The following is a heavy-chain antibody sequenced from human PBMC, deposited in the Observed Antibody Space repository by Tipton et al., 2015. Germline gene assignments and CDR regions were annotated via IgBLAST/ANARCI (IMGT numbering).Heavy chain of an antibody. CDR1: GFTFDDYG. Sequence: SLRLSCAASGFTFDDYGMTWVRQAPGKGLEWVAGIDWNGGRTGYADSVKGRFIISRDNAQNSLCLQLNSLTAEDTAFYYCAREGSSWYFGVYWGQGTLVSVSS. CDR3: AREGSSWYFGVY. CDR2: IDWNGGRT. V-gene: IGHV3-20*04. J-gene: IGHJ4*02. D-gene: IGHD6-13*01.